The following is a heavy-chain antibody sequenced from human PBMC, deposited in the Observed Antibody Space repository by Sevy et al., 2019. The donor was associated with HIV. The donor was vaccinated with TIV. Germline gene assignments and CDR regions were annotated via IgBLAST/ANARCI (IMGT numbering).Heavy chain of an antibody. V-gene: IGHV4-34*01. CDR2: ISHRGST. D-gene: IGHD1-1*01. Sequence: SETLSLTCAVSGGSSSGYYWAWIRQSPGKGLEWIGEISHRGSTKYNPSFKSRVSISVDKSTDKISLRLTSLTAAETAVYYCARGGIKATTEYVMDVGGQGTTVTVS. CDR3: ARGGIKATTEYVMDV. CDR1: GGSSSGYY. J-gene: IGHJ6*02.